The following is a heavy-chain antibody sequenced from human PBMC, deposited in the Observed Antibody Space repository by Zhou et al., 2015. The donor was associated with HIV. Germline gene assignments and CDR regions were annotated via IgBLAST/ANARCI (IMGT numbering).Heavy chain of an antibody. CDR3: ARDGPRVSGYDRVNAFDI. CDR1: GYNFLDYG. CDR2: IIPIFATT. Sequence: QLVQSGPEVKRPGASVKVSCRTAGYNFLDYGISWVRQAPGQGLEWMGEIIPIFATTDYAQKFQGRVTITADDSTTTAYMELSSLRSEDTAVYYCARDGPRVSGYDRVNAFDIWGQGTMVTVS. J-gene: IGHJ3*02. V-gene: IGHV1-69*13. D-gene: IGHD5-12*01.